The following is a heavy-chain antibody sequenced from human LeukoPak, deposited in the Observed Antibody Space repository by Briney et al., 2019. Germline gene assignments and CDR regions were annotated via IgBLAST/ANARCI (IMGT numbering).Heavy chain of an antibody. J-gene: IGHJ4*02. CDR2: IAADGGVK. CDR1: GFTFHDHG. Sequence: PGGSLRLSCAASGFTFHDHGMDWVRQAPGKGLEWVAVIAADGGVKQYADFVKGRFSLSRDNSKNTQSLQMNGLTVEDTAVYYCAREATWGQWYFDLWGQGAPVTVSS. D-gene: IGHD6-19*01. CDR3: AREATWGQWYFDL. V-gene: IGHV3-30*03.